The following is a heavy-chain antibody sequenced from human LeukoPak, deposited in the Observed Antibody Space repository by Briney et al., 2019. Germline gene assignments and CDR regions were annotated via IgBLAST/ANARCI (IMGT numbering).Heavy chain of an antibody. CDR3: ARGPDSSGWYGRNYYYMDV. Sequence: ASVKVSCKASGYTFTGYYMHWVRQAPGQGLEWMGWINPNSGGTNYAQKFQGRVTMTRDTSTSTAYMELRSLRSDDTAVYYCARGPDSSGWYGRNYYYMDVWGKGTTVTVSS. J-gene: IGHJ6*03. CDR2: INPNSGGT. D-gene: IGHD6-19*01. CDR1: GYTFTGYY. V-gene: IGHV1-2*02.